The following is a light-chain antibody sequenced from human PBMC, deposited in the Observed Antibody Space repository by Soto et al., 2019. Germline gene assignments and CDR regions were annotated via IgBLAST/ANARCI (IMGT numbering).Light chain of an antibody. V-gene: IGKV3-20*01. CDR3: RQHGTARRYT. CDR2: GAS. CDR1: QSVSSSY. J-gene: IGKJ2*01. Sequence: EIVLTQSPGTLSLSPGERATLSCRASQSVSSSYLAWYQQKPGQAPRLLIYGASSRATGITDRFSGSGSGTASTLTIHQRWPKVLAVCSVRQHGTARRYTLARGT.